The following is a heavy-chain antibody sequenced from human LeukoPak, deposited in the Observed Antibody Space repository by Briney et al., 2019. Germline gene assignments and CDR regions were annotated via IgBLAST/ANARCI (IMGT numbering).Heavy chain of an antibody. CDR3: AKDYLSGSFREGYFGY. D-gene: IGHD1-26*01. V-gene: IGHV3-43*01. CDR2: ISWDGGST. J-gene: IGHJ4*02. CDR1: GFTFDDYT. Sequence: GGSLRLSCAASGFTFDDYTMHWVRQAPGKGLEWVSLISWDGGSTYYADSVKGRFTISRDNSKNSLYLQMNSLRTEDTALYYCAKDYLSGSFREGYFGYWGQGTLVTVSS.